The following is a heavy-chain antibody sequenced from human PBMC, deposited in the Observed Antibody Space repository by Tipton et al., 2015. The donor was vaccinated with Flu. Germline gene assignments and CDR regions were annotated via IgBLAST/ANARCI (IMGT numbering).Heavy chain of an antibody. Sequence: QLVQSGAEMKKAGESLTISCKASGYKFTDSWIAWVRQKPGQGLEWMGIIYPADYDSRYSPSFQGQVTISADKSVGTAYLQWSSLRASDTAMYFCATYSRLTLTSGMVYFDFWGQGTLVTVS. J-gene: IGHJ4*02. D-gene: IGHD3-3*01. V-gene: IGHV5-51*01. CDR1: GYKFTDSW. CDR3: ATYSRLTLTSGMVYFDF. CDR2: IYPADYDS.